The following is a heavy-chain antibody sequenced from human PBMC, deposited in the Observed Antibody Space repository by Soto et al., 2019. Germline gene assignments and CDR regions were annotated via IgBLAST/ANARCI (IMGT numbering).Heavy chain of an antibody. J-gene: IGHJ4*02. CDR2: ISYDGSNK. CDR3: AKDQSHRPYYYDSSGYDY. Sequence: GGSPRLSCAASGFTFSSYGMHWVRQAPGKGLEWVAVISYDGSNKYYADSVKGRFTISRDNSKNTLYLQMNSLRAEDTAVYYCAKDQSHRPYYYDSSGYDYWGQGTLVTVSS. D-gene: IGHD3-22*01. V-gene: IGHV3-30*18. CDR1: GFTFSSYG.